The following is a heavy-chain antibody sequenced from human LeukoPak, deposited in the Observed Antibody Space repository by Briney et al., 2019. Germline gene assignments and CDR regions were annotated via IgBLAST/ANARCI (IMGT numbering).Heavy chain of an antibody. J-gene: IGHJ4*02. CDR3: ASGPWELDY. CDR2: IDKTGRT. D-gene: IGHD1-26*01. CDR1: SGSIGTYD. Sequence: PSETLSLTCTVSSGSIGTYDWAWIRQSPGKGLEWIGYIDKTGRTYYNPSLNGRVTISEDTSRKFFSLWLKFVTAADTALYYCASGPWELDYWGQGALVTVSS. V-gene: IGHV4-59*08.